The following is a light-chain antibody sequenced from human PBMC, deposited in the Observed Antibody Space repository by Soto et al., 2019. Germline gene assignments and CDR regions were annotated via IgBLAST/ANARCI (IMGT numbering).Light chain of an antibody. Sequence: DILMTQSPDTLSVSLGERVTLSCRASQSVDDYLAWYQQKPGQAPRLLIFAASSMASGVPSRFSGSGSGTDFTLTISSLQSEDFALYYCQQYNDWPRTFGQGTKVDIK. CDR3: QQYNDWPRT. CDR1: QSVDDY. V-gene: IGKV3-15*01. J-gene: IGKJ1*01. CDR2: AAS.